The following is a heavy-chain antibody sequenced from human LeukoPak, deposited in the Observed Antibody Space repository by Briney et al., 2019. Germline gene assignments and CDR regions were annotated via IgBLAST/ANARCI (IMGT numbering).Heavy chain of an antibody. J-gene: IGHJ3*02. CDR3: ARVVVNDAFDI. V-gene: IGHV4-59*12. CDR1: GGSISSYY. D-gene: IGHD2-15*01. CDR2: IYYSGST. Sequence: SETLSLTCTVSGGSISSYYWSWIRQPPGKGLEWIGYIYYSGSTNYNPSLKSRVTISVDTSKNQFSLQLNSVTPDDTAVYYCARVVVNDAFDIWGQGTMVTVSS.